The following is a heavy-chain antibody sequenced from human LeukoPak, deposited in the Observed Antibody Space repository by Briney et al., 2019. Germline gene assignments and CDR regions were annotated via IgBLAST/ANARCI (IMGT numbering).Heavy chain of an antibody. CDR2: INHSGST. Sequence: SETLSLTCTVSGGSISSSSYYWGWIRQPPGKGLEWIGEINHSGSTNYNPSLKSRVTISVDTSKNQFSLKLSSVTAADTAVYYCARRLRWKSPPDYWGQGTLVTVSS. CDR1: GGSISSSSYY. V-gene: IGHV4-39*01. J-gene: IGHJ4*02. CDR3: ARRLRWKSPPDY. D-gene: IGHD4-23*01.